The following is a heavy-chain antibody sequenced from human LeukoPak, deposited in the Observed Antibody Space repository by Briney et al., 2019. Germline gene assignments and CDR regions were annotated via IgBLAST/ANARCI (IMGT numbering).Heavy chain of an antibody. CDR3: ARAHTAMVKSYYYYMDV. CDR1: GGSFSGYY. V-gene: IGHV4-34*01. Sequence: SETLSLTCAVYGGSFSGYYWSWIRQPPGKGLEWIGEINHSGSTNYNPSLKSRVTISVDTSKNQFSLKLSSVTAADTAVYYCARAHTAMVKSYYYYMDVWGKGTTVTVSS. J-gene: IGHJ6*03. CDR2: INHSGST. D-gene: IGHD5-18*01.